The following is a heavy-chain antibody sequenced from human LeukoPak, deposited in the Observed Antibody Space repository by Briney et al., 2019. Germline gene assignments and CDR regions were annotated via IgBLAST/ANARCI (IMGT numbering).Heavy chain of an antibody. D-gene: IGHD2-21*02. J-gene: IGHJ4*02. CDR1: GYTFTSYG. Sequence: ASVKVSCKASGYTFTSYGISWVRQAPGQGLEWMGWISAYNGNTNYAQKLQGRVTMTTDTSTGTAYMELRSLRSDDTAVYYCAREAYCGGDCLGPLDYWGQGTLVTVSS. V-gene: IGHV1-18*01. CDR2: ISAYNGNT. CDR3: AREAYCGGDCLGPLDY.